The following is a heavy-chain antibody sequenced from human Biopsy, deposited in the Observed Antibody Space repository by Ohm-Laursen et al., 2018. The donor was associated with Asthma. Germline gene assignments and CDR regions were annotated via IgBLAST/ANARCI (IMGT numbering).Heavy chain of an antibody. D-gene: IGHD5/OR15-5a*01. CDR1: GFTYGDYC. CDR2: IKHDGTGK. J-gene: IGHJ4*02. Sequence: LRLSCAAPGFTYGDYCMSWVRQVPGQGLEWVANIKHDGTGKNHVDSLKGRFTISRDNAKNSLYLQVNSLRAEDTAVYYCARDGPELSTELDYWGPGALVTVSS. CDR3: ARDGPELSTELDY. V-gene: IGHV3-7*01.